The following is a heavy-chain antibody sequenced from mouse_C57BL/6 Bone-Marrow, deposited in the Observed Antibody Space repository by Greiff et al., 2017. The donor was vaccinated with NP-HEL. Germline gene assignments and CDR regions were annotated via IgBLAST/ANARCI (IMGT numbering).Heavy chain of an antibody. CDR2: INPSSGYT. CDR3: ARSYYYAFYYAMDY. D-gene: IGHD1-1*01. V-gene: IGHV1-4*01. J-gene: IGHJ4*01. CDR1: GYTFTSYT. Sequence: LVESGAELARPGASVKMSCKASGYTFTSYTMHWVKQRPGQGLEWIGYINPSSGYTKYNQKFKDKATLTADKSSSTAYMQLSSLTSEDSAVYYCARSYYYAFYYAMDYWGQGTSVTVSS.